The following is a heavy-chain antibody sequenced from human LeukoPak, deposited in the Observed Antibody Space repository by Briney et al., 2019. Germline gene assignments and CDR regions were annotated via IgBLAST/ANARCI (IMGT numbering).Heavy chain of an antibody. J-gene: IGHJ6*02. CDR1: GGSMSSYY. Sequence: PSETLSLTCTVSGGSMSSYYWNWIRQPPGKGVEWIGYAYYSGSTDYNPSLKSRATISVDTSKGQFSLTLNSVTAADTAVYYCASRSGRNYYGMDVWGQGTTVTVSS. CDR3: ASRSGRNYYGMDV. V-gene: IGHV4-59*01. CDR2: AYYSGST. D-gene: IGHD3-10*01.